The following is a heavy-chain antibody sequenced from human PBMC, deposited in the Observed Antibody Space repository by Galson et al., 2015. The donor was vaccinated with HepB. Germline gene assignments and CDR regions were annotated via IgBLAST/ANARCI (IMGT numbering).Heavy chain of an antibody. CDR2: ISGSGGST. CDR1: GFTFSSYA. CDR3: AKAVVTGTRNSCMDV. J-gene: IGHJ6*02. V-gene: IGHV3-23*01. Sequence: SLRLSCAASGFTFSSYAMSWVRQAPGKGLEWVSTISGSGGSTYYADSVKGRFTISRDNSKNTLYLQMNSLRAEDTAVYYCAKAVVTGTRNSCMDVWGQGTTVTVPS. D-gene: IGHD1-20*01.